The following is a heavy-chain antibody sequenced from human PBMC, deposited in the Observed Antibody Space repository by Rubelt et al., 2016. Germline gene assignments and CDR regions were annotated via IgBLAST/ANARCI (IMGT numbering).Heavy chain of an antibody. CDR2: IIPIFGTA. J-gene: IGHJ6*02. D-gene: IGHD3-3*01. V-gene: IGHV1-69*01. Sequence: WVGGIIPIFGTANYAQKLQGRVTITADESTSTAYMELSSLRSEDTAVYYCARDTRTYGMDVWGQGTTVTVSS. CDR3: ARDTRTYGMDV.